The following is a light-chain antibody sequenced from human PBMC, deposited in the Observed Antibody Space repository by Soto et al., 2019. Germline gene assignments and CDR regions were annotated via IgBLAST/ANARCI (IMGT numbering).Light chain of an antibody. J-gene: IGLJ1*01. CDR2: EVS. Sequence: QSALTQPASVSGSPGQSITISCTGTSSDVGGYNYVSWYQQYPGKAPKLMIYEVSNRPSGVSNRFSGSKSGNTASLTIYGLQAEDEADYYCSSYTSSNTLNIFGTGTKVTVL. V-gene: IGLV2-14*01. CDR1: SSDVGGYNY. CDR3: SSYTSSNTLNI.